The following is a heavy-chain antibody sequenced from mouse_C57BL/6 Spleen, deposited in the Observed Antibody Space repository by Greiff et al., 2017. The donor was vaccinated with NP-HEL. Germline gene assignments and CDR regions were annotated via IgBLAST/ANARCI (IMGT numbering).Heavy chain of an antibody. CDR1: GFTFSDYG. CDR2: ISSGSSTI. Sequence: EVQRVESGGGLVKPGGSLKLSCAASGFTFSDYGMHWVRQAPEKGLEWVAYISSGSSTIYYADTVKGRFTISRDNAKNTLFLQMTSLRSEDTAMYYCAGTGTDYFDYWGQGTTLTVSS. V-gene: IGHV5-17*01. J-gene: IGHJ2*01. CDR3: AGTGTDYFDY. D-gene: IGHD4-1*01.